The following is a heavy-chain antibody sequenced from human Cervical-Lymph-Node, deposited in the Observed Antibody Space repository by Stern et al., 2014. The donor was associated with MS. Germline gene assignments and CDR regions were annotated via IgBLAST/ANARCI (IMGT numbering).Heavy chain of an antibody. V-gene: IGHV1-18*04. CDR2: VSAYNGNT. CDR1: GYTFTSYG. J-gene: IGHJ5*02. Sequence: QVQPVQSGAEVKKPGASVKVSCKASGYTFTSYGISWVRQAPGQGLAWMGWVSAYNGNTTYVQKLQGRGTMPTDTSTSTAQTELRSLRSDDTAVYYCARDPQWLAHPWGQGTLVTVSS. CDR3: ARDPQWLAHP. D-gene: IGHD6-19*01.